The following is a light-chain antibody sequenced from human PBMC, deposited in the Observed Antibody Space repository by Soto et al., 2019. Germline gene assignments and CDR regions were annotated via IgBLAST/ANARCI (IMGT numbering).Light chain of an antibody. V-gene: IGKV1-39*01. CDR2: GAS. Sequence: DMQMTQSPSSLSASVGDRVTITCRTSQTVDNYLNWYQHKPGKAPKILIYGASTLQTGVSSRFTGSASGTDFILPIDTLQAEDFATYYCQQTYTVPFGFGQGTKLEF. J-gene: IGKJ2*01. CDR3: QQTYTVPFG. CDR1: QTVDNY.